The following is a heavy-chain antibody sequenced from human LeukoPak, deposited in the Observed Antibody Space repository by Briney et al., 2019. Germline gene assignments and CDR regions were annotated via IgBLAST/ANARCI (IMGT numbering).Heavy chain of an antibody. Sequence: ASVKVSCKASGYTFTGYYIHWVRQAPGQGLEWMGCINPNSGGTKYAQKFQGRVTMTRDTSISTAYMELSRLRSDDTAVYYCAREIAAAGLENWFDPWGQGTLVTVSS. CDR3: AREIAAAGLENWFDP. CDR1: GYTFTGYY. D-gene: IGHD6-13*01. J-gene: IGHJ5*02. CDR2: INPNSGGT. V-gene: IGHV1-2*02.